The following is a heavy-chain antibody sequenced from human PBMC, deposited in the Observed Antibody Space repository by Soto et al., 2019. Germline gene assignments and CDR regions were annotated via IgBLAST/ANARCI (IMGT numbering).Heavy chain of an antibody. V-gene: IGHV3-30*03. J-gene: IGHJ4*02. CDR3: VPGYCSGGSCYGLVDY. CDR2: ISYDGSNK. D-gene: IGHD2-15*01. CDR1: GFTFSSYG. Sequence: PGGSLRLSCAASGFTFSSYGMHWVRQAPGKGLEWVAVISYDGSNKYYADSVKGRFTISRDNAKNTLYLQMNSLRAEDTALYYCVPGYCSGGSCYGLVDYWGQGALVTVS.